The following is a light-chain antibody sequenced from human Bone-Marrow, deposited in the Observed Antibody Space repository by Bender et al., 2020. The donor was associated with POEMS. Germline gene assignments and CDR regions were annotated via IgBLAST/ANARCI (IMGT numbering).Light chain of an antibody. Sequence: QSALTQPASVSGSPGQSITISCTGSSSDVGSYYLVSWYQQYPGKSPTLVIYEGNKRPSGISDRFSGSKSGNTASLTISGLQTEDEADYYCSSYAGGYTPYWVFGGGTTLTVL. CDR3: SSYAGGYTPYWV. J-gene: IGLJ3*02. V-gene: IGLV2-14*02. CDR1: SSDVGSYYL. CDR2: EGN.